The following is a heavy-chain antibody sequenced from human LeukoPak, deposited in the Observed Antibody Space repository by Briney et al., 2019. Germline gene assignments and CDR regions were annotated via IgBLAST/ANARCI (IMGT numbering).Heavy chain of an antibody. CDR3: ARVVGGRVTWFDP. J-gene: IGHJ5*02. Sequence: SQTLSLTCAVSGGSISSGCYSWSWIRHPPGKLLEWIGYIYHSGSTYYKPSLKSRVTISVDRSKNQFSLKLSSVTAADTAVYYCARVVGGRVTWFDPWGQGTLVTVSS. V-gene: IGHV4-30-2*01. CDR2: IYHSGST. D-gene: IGHD1-26*01. CDR1: GGSISSGCYS.